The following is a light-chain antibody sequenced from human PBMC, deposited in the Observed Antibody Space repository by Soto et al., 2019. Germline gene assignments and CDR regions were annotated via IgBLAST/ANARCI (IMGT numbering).Light chain of an antibody. CDR1: QSVSSN. J-gene: IGKJ1*01. CDR2: GAS. CDR3: KQYYNWPGT. V-gene: IGKV3-15*01. Sequence: EIVMTQSPATLSVSPGERATLSCRASQSVSSNLAWYQQKPGQAPRLLIYGASTRATGIPARFSGSESGTEFTLTITSLQSEDFAVYYCKQYYNWPGTFGQGTKVEIK.